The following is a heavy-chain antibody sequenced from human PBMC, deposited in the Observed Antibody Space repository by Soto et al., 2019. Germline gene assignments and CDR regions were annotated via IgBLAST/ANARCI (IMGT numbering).Heavy chain of an antibody. Sequence: PGGSLRLSCAASGFTFSNAWMNWVRQAPGKGLEWVGRIKSKTDGGTADYAAPVQGRFTISRDDSKNTLYLQLDSLKTEDTAVYYCNTDAYYCSSITCRDWGQGALVTVSS. V-gene: IGHV3-15*07. CDR3: NTDAYYCSSITCRD. CDR2: IKSKTDGGTA. D-gene: IGHD2-2*01. J-gene: IGHJ4*02. CDR1: GFTFSNAW.